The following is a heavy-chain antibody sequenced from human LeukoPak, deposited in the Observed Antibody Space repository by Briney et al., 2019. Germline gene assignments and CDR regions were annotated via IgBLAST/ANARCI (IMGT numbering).Heavy chain of an antibody. CDR3: AREGIKIFGGWAPFDP. J-gene: IGHJ5*02. D-gene: IGHD3-3*01. CDR1: GYTFTDNY. V-gene: IGHV1-2*02. Sequence: ASVKVSCKPSGYTFTDNYIHWVRQAPGQGLEWMGWINPLSGGPMYAQKFQGRVTMTRDTSLSTAYIELNGLKSDDTAIYYCAREGIKIFGGWAPFDPWGQGTLVTVS. CDR2: INPLSGGP.